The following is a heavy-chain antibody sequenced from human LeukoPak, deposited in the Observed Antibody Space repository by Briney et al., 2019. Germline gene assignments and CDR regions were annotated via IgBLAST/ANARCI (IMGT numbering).Heavy chain of an antibody. CDR1: GFTFRSYW. J-gene: IGHJ4*02. Sequence: GGSLRLSCAASGFTFRSYWMSWVRQAPGKGLEWVATIKQDGSGKYYVDSVRGRFTISRDNAKNSVYLQMNSLRAEDTAVYYCARAWGVYSSSWYHQYDNWGQGTLVTVSS. CDR2: IKQDGSGK. V-gene: IGHV3-7*01. D-gene: IGHD6-13*01. CDR3: ARAWGVYSSSWYHQYDN.